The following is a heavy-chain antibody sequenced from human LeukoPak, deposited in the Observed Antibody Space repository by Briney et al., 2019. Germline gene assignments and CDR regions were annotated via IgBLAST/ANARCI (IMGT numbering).Heavy chain of an antibody. V-gene: IGHV1-2*06. J-gene: IGHJ4*02. CDR3: ARDHLDAAGSGG. CDR1: GYTFTGYY. Sequence: ASVKVSCKASGYTFTGYYIHWVRQAPGQGLEWMGHINPNSGGTNYAQKFQGRVTMTRDTSINTAYMELSSLRSDDTAVYYCARDHLDAAGSGGWGQGTLVTVSS. CDR2: INPNSGGT. D-gene: IGHD6-13*01.